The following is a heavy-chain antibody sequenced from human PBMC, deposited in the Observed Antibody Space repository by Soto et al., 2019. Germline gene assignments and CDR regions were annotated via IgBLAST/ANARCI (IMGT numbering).Heavy chain of an antibody. CDR1: GFTFSSYG. D-gene: IGHD6-13*01. Sequence: GGSLRLSCAASGFTFSSYGMHWVRQAPGKGLEWVAVISYDGSNKYYADYVKGRFTISRDNSKNTLYLQMNSLRAEDTAVYYCASSIAAAGPNWFDPWGQGTQVTVS. CDR3: ASSIAAAGPNWFDP. J-gene: IGHJ5*02. V-gene: IGHV3-30*03. CDR2: ISYDGSNK.